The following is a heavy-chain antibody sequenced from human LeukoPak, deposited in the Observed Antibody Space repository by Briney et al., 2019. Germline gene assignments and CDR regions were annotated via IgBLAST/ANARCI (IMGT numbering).Heavy chain of an antibody. D-gene: IGHD3-10*01. V-gene: IGHV3-48*03. CDR3: ARPITMVRGWGSNWFDP. Sequence: GGSLRLSCAASGFTFSSYEMNWVRQAPGKGLEWISYISSSGSTIYYADSVKGRFTISRDNAKNSLYLQMNSLRAEDTAVYYCARPITMVRGWGSNWFDPWGQGTLVTVSS. CDR1: GFTFSSYE. CDR2: ISSSGSTI. J-gene: IGHJ5*02.